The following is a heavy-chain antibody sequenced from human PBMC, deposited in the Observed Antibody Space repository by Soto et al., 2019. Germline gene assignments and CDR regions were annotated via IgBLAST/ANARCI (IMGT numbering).Heavy chain of an antibody. CDR3: ARDAPFNSSSWYDAEYNWFDP. Sequence: GGSLRLSCAASGFTFSSYSMNWVRRAPGKGLEWVSSISSSSSYIYYADSVKGRFTISRDNAKNSLYLQMNSLRAEDTAVYYCARDAPFNSSSWYDAEYNWFDPWGQGTLVTVSS. V-gene: IGHV3-21*01. J-gene: IGHJ5*02. D-gene: IGHD6-13*01. CDR2: ISSSSSYI. CDR1: GFTFSSYS.